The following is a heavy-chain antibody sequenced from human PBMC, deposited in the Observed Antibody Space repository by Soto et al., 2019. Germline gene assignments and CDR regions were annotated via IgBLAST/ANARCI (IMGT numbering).Heavy chain of an antibody. CDR2: INHSGST. Sequence: SETLSLTCAVYGGSFSGYYWSWIRQPPGKGLEWIGEINHSGSTNYNPSLKSRVTISVDTSKNQFSLKLSSVTAADTAVYYCARGRVVPAAMRYSAFFDYWGQGTLVTVSS. D-gene: IGHD2-2*01. CDR3: ARGRVVPAAMRYSAFFDY. V-gene: IGHV4-34*01. J-gene: IGHJ4*02. CDR1: GGSFSGYY.